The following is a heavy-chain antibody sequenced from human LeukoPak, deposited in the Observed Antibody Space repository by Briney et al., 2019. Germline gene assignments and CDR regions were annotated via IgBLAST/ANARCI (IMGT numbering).Heavy chain of an antibody. D-gene: IGHD2-21*02. CDR1: GFMFSRSD. V-gene: IGHV3-33*06. CDR2: IWHDRSDTYGSNK. J-gene: IGHJ5*02. Sequence: GGSLRLSCAASGFMFSRSDIHWVRQAPGKGLEWVAVIWHDRSDTYGSNKYYADSVEGRFTISRDNSKNTVYLQMNSLRVEDTAVYYCAKDGNCGGDRYGWFDPWGQGALVTVSS. CDR3: AKDGNCGGDRYGWFDP.